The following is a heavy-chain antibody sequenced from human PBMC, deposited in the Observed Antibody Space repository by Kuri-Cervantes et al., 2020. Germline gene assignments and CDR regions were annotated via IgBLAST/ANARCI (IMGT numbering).Heavy chain of an antibody. V-gene: IGHV3-30-3*01. J-gene: IGHJ4*02. CDR2: ISYDGSNK. D-gene: IGHD6-13*01. CDR3: ARAMYSSSPFDY. Sequence: GGSLRLSCAASGFTFSSYAMHWVRQAPGKGLEWVAVISYDGSNKYYADSVKGRFTISRDNSKNTLYLQMNSLRAEETAVYYCARAMYSSSPFDYWGQGTLVTVSS. CDR1: GFTFSSYA.